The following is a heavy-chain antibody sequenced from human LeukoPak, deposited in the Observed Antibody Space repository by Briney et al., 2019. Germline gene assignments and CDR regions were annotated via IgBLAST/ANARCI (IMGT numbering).Heavy chain of an antibody. V-gene: IGHV1-8*01. CDR1: GYTFTSYD. CDR3: ARGSYDILTGYYTGFDY. J-gene: IGHJ4*02. D-gene: IGHD3-9*01. Sequence: ASVKVSCKASGYTFTSYDINWVRQATGQGLEWMGWMNPNSGNTGYAQKFQGRFTMTRNTSISTAYMELSSLRSEDTAVYYCARGSYDILTGYYTGFDYWGQGTLVTVSS. CDR2: MNPNSGNT.